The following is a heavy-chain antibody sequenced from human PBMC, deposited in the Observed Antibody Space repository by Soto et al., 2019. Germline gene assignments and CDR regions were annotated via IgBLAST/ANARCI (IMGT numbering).Heavy chain of an antibody. CDR3: ASAQGVYYGSGSYPPTLYYYYYYYMDV. CDR1: GYTFTSYD. J-gene: IGHJ6*03. D-gene: IGHD3-10*01. Sequence: ASVKVSCKASGYTFTSYDINWVRQATGQEHEWMGWMNPNSGNTGYAQKFQGRVTMTRNTSISTAYMELSSLRSEDTAVYYCASAQGVYYGSGSYPPTLYYYYYYYMDVGGKGTTVTVSS. CDR2: MNPNSGNT. V-gene: IGHV1-8*01.